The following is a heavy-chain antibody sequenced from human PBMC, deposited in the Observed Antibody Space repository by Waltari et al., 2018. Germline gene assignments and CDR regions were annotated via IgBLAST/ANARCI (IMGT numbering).Heavy chain of an antibody. Sequence: QVQLVQSGAEVKKPGSSVKVSCKASGGTFGSYAISWVRQAPGQGLEWMGGIIPMFGRTNYPQKFQDRVKITADESTSIAYMELSGLRFEDTAVYFWARGGGRGGSFSFHMDVWGKGTTVTISS. V-gene: IGHV1-69*12. CDR2: IIPMFGRT. CDR3: ARGGGRGGSFSFHMDV. D-gene: IGHD3-10*01. J-gene: IGHJ6*03. CDR1: GGTFGSYA.